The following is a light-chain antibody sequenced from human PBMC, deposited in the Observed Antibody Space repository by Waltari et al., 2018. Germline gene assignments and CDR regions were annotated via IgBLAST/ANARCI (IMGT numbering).Light chain of an antibody. J-gene: IGKJ1*01. CDR3: QQYHGYWT. CDR2: KAS. Sequence: DIQMTQSPSTLSASVGDRVTITCRASQSISSWLAWYQKKPGTAPKLLIYKASTLESGVPSRFSGSGSGTEFTLTINSLQPDDFATYYCQQYHGYWTFGQGTKVEIK. CDR1: QSISSW. V-gene: IGKV1-5*03.